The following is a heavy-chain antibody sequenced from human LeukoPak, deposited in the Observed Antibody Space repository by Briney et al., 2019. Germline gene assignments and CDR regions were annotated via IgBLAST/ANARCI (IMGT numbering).Heavy chain of an antibody. D-gene: IGHD3-9*01. V-gene: IGHV4-59*10. CDR2: IYTSGST. CDR3: ARGYYDILTPAVYYYYGMDV. CDR1: GGSFSGYY. J-gene: IGHJ6*02. Sequence: PSETLSLTCAVYGGSFSGYYWSWIRQPAGKGLEWIGRIYTSGSTNYNPSLKSRVTMSVDTSKNQFSLKLSSVTAADTAVYYCARGYYDILTPAVYYYYGMDVWGQGTRSPSP.